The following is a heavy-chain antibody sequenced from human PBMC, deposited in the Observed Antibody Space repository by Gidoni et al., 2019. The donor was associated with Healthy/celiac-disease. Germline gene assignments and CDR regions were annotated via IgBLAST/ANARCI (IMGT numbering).Heavy chain of an antibody. CDR3: ARLHISSSWYVANRNWYFDL. CDR2: IYYSGST. CDR1: GGSISSSSYY. V-gene: IGHV4-39*01. J-gene: IGHJ2*01. D-gene: IGHD6-13*01. Sequence: QLQLQESGPGLVKPSETLSLTCTVSGGSISSSSYYWGWIRPPPGKGLEWIGSIYYSGSTYYNPSLKSRVTISVDTSKNQFSLKLSSVTAADTAVYYCARLHISSSWYVANRNWYFDLWGRGTLVTVSS.